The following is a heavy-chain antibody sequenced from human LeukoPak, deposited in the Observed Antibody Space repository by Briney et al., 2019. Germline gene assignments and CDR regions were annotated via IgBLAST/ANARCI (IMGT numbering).Heavy chain of an antibody. CDR2: ISYSGST. V-gene: IGHV4-59*01. Sequence: SEALSLTCTVSGGSISSYYWNWIRQSPGKGLEWIGYISYSGSTNYNPSLKSRVTISLDTSKNQFSLKVRSVTAADTAVYYCARGFDSKSTYFDYWGQGTLVTVSS. J-gene: IGHJ4*02. CDR1: GGSISSYY. D-gene: IGHD5-12*01. CDR3: ARGFDSKSTYFDY.